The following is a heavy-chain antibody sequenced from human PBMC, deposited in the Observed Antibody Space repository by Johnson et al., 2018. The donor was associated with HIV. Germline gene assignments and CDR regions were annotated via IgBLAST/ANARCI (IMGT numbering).Heavy chain of an antibody. J-gene: IGHJ3*02. V-gene: IGHV3-33*06. CDR1: GFTFSSYD. Sequence: QMQLVESGGGVVQPGRSLRLSCAASGFTFSSYDMHWVRQAPGKGLEWVAVIWHDGSNKYYADSVKGRFTISRDNSKNTLYLQMNSLRAEDTAVYYCAKDQASGYYCDAFDIWGQGTMVTVSS. CDR2: IWHDGSNK. D-gene: IGHD3-22*01. CDR3: AKDQASGYYCDAFDI.